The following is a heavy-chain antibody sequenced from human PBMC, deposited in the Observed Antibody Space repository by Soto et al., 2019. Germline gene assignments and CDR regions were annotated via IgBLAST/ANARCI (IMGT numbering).Heavy chain of an antibody. CDR1: GFTFSSYW. Sequence: EVQQVESGGGLVQPGGSLRLSCAASGFTFSSYWMHWVRQAPGKGLVWVSRINSDGSTTSYADSVQGRFTISRDNAKNTLYLQMNNLRAEDTAVYYCARVGIGNYRFDYGGQKKVVNVYS. CDR2: INSDGSTT. J-gene: IGHJ4*02. D-gene: IGHD1-7*01. V-gene: IGHV3-74*01. CDR3: ARVGIGNYRFDY.